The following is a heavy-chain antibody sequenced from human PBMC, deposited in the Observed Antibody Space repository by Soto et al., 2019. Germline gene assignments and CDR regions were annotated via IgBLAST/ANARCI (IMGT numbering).Heavy chain of an antibody. V-gene: IGHV4-59*08. J-gene: IGHJ3*02. CDR1: GGSISSYY. D-gene: IGHD6-6*01. Sequence: SETLSLTCTVSGGSISSYYWSWIRQPPGKGLEWIGYIYYSGSTNYNPSLKSRVTISVDTSKNQFSLKLSSVTAADTAVYYCARRSKTSIAARMYTFDIWGQGTMVTVSS. CDR2: IYYSGST. CDR3: ARRSKTSIAARMYTFDI.